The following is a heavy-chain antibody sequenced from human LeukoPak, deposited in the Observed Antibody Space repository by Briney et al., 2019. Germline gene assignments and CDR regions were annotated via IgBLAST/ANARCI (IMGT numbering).Heavy chain of an antibody. CDR2: IYYSGST. V-gene: IGHV4-31*03. D-gene: IGHD3-22*01. J-gene: IGHJ6*02. CDR1: GGSISSGGYY. Sequence: PSETLSLTCTVSGGSISSGGYYWSWIRQHPGRGLEWIGYIYYSGSTYYNPSLKSRVTISVDTSKNQFSLKLSSVTAADTAVYYCAREYYYDSSGSLSYGMDVWGQGTTVTVSS. CDR3: AREYYYDSSGSLSYGMDV.